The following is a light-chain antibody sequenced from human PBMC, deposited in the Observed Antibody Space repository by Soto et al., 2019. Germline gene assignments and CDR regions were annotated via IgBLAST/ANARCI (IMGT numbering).Light chain of an antibody. CDR1: ALPKQY. CDR3: QSADSSGTPSDVV. V-gene: IGLV3-25*03. CDR2: KDS. Sequence: SYELTQPPSVSVSPGQTARITCSGDALPKQYAYWYQQKPGQAPVLVIYKDSERPSGIPERFSGSSSGTTVTLTISGVQAEDEADYYCQSADSSGTPSDVVFGGGTKLTVL. J-gene: IGLJ2*01.